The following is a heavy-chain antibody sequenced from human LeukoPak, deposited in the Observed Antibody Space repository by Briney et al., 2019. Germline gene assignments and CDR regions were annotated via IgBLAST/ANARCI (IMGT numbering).Heavy chain of an antibody. V-gene: IGHV1-69*06. CDR1: GGTFSNYI. J-gene: IGHJ4*02. CDR3: ARLYGDHVGY. CDR2: IIPVFGTT. D-gene: IGHD4-17*01. Sequence: ASVKVSCKASGGTFSNYIISWVRQPPGQDLECMGGIIPVFGTTTYAQKFQGRVTITADKSTSTAYMELSRLRSEDTAVYYCARLYGDHVGYWGQGTLVTVSS.